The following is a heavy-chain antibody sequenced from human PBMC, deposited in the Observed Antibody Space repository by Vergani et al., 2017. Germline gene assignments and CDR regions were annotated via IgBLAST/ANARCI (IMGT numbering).Heavy chain of an antibody. Sequence: QVQLQESGPGLVKPSQTLSLTCTVSGGSISSGSYYWSWIRQPAGKGLEWIGRIYTSGSTNYNPSLKSRVTISVDTSKNQFSLKLSSVTAADTAVYYCARDRDYYDSSGLWGQGTLVTVSS. CDR3: ARDRDYYDSSGL. V-gene: IGHV4-61*02. D-gene: IGHD3-22*01. CDR2: IYTSGST. CDR1: GGSISSGSYY. J-gene: IGHJ4*02.